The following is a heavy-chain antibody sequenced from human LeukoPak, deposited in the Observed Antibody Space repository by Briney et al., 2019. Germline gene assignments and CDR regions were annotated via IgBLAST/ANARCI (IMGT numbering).Heavy chain of an antibody. D-gene: IGHD2-2*01. Sequence: ASVKVSCKASGGTFSSYAISWVRQAPGQGLEWMGGIIPIFGTANYAQKFQGRVTITADESTSTAYMELSSLRSEDTAVYYCARDGTAGTSLYNWFDPWGQGTPVTVSS. J-gene: IGHJ5*02. CDR2: IIPIFGTA. CDR3: ARDGTAGTSLYNWFDP. CDR1: GGTFSSYA. V-gene: IGHV1-69*01.